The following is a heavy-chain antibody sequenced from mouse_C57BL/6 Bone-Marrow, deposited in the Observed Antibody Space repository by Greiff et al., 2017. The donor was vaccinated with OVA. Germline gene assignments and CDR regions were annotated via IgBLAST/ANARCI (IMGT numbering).Heavy chain of an antibody. CDR3: ARGERRRTYAMDY. CDR2: IYPGSGST. Sequence: VKLQQPGAELVKPGASVKMSCKASGYTFTSYWITWVKQRPGQGLEWIGDIYPGSGSTNYNEKFKSKATLTVDTSSSTAYMQLSSLTSEDSAVYYCARGERRRTYAMDYWGQGTSVTVSS. D-gene: IGHD2-12*01. V-gene: IGHV1-55*01. CDR1: GYTFTSYW. J-gene: IGHJ4*01.